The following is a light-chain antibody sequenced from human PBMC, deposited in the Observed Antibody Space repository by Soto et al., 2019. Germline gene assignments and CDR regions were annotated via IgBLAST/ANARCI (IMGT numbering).Light chain of an antibody. V-gene: IGLV2-11*01. CDR2: DVN. CDR3: CSYVGSSVV. Sequence: QSALTQPRSVSGSPGQSVTISCTGTSNDVGGYDYVSWYQQHPDKAPKFMIDDVNKRPSGVPDRFSGSKSGNTASLTISGLQAEDEADYYCCSYVGSSVVFGGGTKLTVL. J-gene: IGLJ2*01. CDR1: SNDVGGYDY.